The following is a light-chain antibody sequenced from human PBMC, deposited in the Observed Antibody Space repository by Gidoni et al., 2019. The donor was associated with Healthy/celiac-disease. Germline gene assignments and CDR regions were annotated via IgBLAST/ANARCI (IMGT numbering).Light chain of an antibody. CDR3: QQYNNWPYT. Sequence: EILMPPPPAPPSVSAGESATLSCRARQGVSSYLAWYQQKPGQAPRLLIYGASTRATGIPARFSGSGSGTEFTLAISRLQSEDFAVYYCQQYNNWPYTFGQGTKLEIK. CDR2: GAS. CDR1: QGVSSY. J-gene: IGKJ2*01. V-gene: IGKV3-15*01.